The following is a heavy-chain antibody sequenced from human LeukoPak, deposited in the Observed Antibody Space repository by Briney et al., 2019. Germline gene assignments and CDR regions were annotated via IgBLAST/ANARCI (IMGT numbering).Heavy chain of an antibody. V-gene: IGHV3-7*01. CDR1: GFTFSSYW. Sequence: GGSLRLSCAASGFTFSSYWMSWVRQAPGKGLEWVANIKQDGSEKYYVDSVKGRFTISRDNAKNSLYLQMNSLRAEDTAVYYCASEKLLLGYYGMDVWGQGTTVTVSS. J-gene: IGHJ6*02. CDR3: ASEKLLLGYYGMDV. D-gene: IGHD3-16*01. CDR2: IKQDGSEK.